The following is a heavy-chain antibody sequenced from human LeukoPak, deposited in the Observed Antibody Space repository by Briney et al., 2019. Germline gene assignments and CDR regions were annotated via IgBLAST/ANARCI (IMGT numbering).Heavy chain of an antibody. CDR2: ISSSSSYI. CDR3: ARGMTVSVNGMDV. J-gene: IGHJ6*02. D-gene: IGHD5/OR15-5a*01. CDR1: GFTFSSYS. V-gene: IGHV3-21*01. Sequence: GGSLRLSCAASGFTFSSYSMNWVRQAPGKGLEWVSSISSSSSYIYYADSVKGRFTISRDNAKNSLYLQMNSLRAEDTAVYYCARGMTVSVNGMDVWGQGTTVTVSS.